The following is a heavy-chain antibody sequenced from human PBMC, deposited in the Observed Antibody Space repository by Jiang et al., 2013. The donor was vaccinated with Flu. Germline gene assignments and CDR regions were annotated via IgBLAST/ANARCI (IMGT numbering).Heavy chain of an antibody. V-gene: IGHV1-18*01. D-gene: IGHD4/OR15-4a*01. CDR1: GFTFTDYG. CDR3: AREWYQLGDY. Sequence: LVESGPEVKKPGASVKVSCKTSGFTFTDYGFSWVRQAPGQGLEWMGWVSAANGDTHYAQKFQGRVAMTTDSSTATVLMELRSLTSDDTAVYYCAREWYQLGDYWGQGTLVTVSS. CDR2: VSAANGDT. J-gene: IGHJ4*02.